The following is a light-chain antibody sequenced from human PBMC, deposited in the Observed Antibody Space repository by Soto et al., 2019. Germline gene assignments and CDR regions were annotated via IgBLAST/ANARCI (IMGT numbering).Light chain of an antibody. Sequence: DIQLTQSPSFLSASVGDRVTITCRASQGISHYLAWFQQKPGKAPKLLIYTAATLQTGVPSRFSGRGSGTEFTLTISSLQPEDFATYFCQQPNSYPPWTFGQGTKVEFK. CDR1: QGISHY. CDR3: QQPNSYPPWT. V-gene: IGKV1-9*01. J-gene: IGKJ1*01. CDR2: TAA.